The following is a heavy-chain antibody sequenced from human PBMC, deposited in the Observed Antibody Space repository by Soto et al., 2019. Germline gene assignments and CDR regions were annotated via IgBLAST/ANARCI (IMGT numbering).Heavy chain of an antibody. CDR2: IYSGGST. CDR3: ARASYSGTYFIDY. Sequence: EVQLVESGGGLIQPGGSLRLSCAASGFTVSSNYMSWVRQATGKGLEWVSLIYSGGSTDYADSVKGRFTISRDNSKNTLYLQMDSLTAEDTALYYCARASYSGTYFIDYWGQGTLVTVSS. J-gene: IGHJ4*02. D-gene: IGHD1-26*01. CDR1: GFTVSSNY. V-gene: IGHV3-53*01.